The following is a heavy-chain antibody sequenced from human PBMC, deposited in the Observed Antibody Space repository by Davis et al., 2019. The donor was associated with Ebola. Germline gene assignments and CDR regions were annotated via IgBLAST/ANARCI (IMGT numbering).Heavy chain of an antibody. V-gene: IGHV3-21*04. J-gene: IGHJ4*02. CDR1: GFTFSAYS. D-gene: IGHD6-19*01. CDR3: ARGGIAVAEDFDY. Sequence: GESLKISCAGSGFTFSAYSMNWVRQAPGKGLEWVSSISSSSSYIYYADSVKGRFTISRDNAKNSLYLQMNSLRAEDTAVYYCARGGIAVAEDFDYWGQGTLVTVSS. CDR2: ISSSSSYI.